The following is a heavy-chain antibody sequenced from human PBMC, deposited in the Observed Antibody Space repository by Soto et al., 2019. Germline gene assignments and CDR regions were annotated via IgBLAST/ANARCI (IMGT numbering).Heavy chain of an antibody. CDR1: GFTFSDYY. V-gene: IGHV3-11*06. J-gene: IGHJ4*02. Sequence: GGSLRLSCAASGFTFSDYYMSWIRQAPGKGLEWVSYISSSSSYTNYADSVKGRFTISRDNAKNSLYLQMNSLRAEDTAVYYCARGGGDTAMDDEGIDYWGQGTLVTVSS. CDR3: ARGGGDTAMDDEGIDY. CDR2: ISSSSSYT. D-gene: IGHD5-18*01.